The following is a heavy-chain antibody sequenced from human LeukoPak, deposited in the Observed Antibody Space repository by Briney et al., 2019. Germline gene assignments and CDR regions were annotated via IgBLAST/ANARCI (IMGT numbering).Heavy chain of an antibody. J-gene: IGHJ4*02. Sequence: GGSLRLSCAASGFTFSTYSMNWVRQAPGKGLEWVSSISSSSSYIYYADSVKGRFTISRDNAKNSLYLQMNSLRAEDTAVYYCARDGYNPTSSIPDYWGEGTLVTVSS. CDR2: ISSSSSYI. V-gene: IGHV3-21*01. CDR3: ARDGYNPTSSIPDY. CDR1: GFTFSTYS. D-gene: IGHD5-24*01.